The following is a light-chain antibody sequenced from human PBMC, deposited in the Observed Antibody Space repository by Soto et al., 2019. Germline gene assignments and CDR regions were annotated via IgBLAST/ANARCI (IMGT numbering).Light chain of an antibody. CDR2: WAS. V-gene: IGKV4-1*01. CDR1: QSVLYSSNNKNY. Sequence: DIVMTQSPDSLAVSLGERATINCKSSQSVLYSSNNKNYLAWYQQKPGQPPKLLISWASTRESRVPDRFSGSGSGSDFTLTISTLQAEDVAVYYCQQYYSTPQTFGQGTKVEIK. J-gene: IGKJ1*01. CDR3: QQYYSTPQT.